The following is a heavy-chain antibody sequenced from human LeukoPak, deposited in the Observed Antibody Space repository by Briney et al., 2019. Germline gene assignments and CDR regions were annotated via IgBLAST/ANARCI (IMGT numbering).Heavy chain of an antibody. V-gene: IGHV4-59*01. CDR3: ARGSRELYYFDY. CDR1: GGSISSYY. D-gene: IGHD1-7*01. Sequence: PSETLSLTCTVSGGSISSYYWSWIWQPPGKGLEWIGYIYYSGSTKYNPSLKSRVTISVDASKTQFSLKLNSVTAADTAVYYCARGSRELYYFDYWGQGTLVTVSS. CDR2: IYYSGST. J-gene: IGHJ4*02.